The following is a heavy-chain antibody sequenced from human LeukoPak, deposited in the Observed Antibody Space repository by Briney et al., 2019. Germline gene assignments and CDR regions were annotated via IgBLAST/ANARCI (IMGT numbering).Heavy chain of an antibody. D-gene: IGHD3-9*01. CDR1: GGSISSYY. CDR2: IYYSGST. V-gene: IGHV4-59*01. Sequence: SETLSLTCTVSGGSISSYYWSWIRQPPGKGLEWIGYIYYSGSTNYSPSLKSRVTISVDTSKNQFSLKLSSVTAADTAVYYCARTVTYYDILTGYSGDAFDIWGQGTMVTVSS. J-gene: IGHJ3*02. CDR3: ARTVTYYDILTGYSGDAFDI.